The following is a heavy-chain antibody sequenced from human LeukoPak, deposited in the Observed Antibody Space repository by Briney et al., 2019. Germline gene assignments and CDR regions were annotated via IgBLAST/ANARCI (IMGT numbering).Heavy chain of an antibody. V-gene: IGHV3-23*01. CDR2: ISGGGSTT. J-gene: IGHJ4*02. D-gene: IGHD3-3*01. CDR3: AKVSPDFWSGYTINYFDY. CDR1: GVTFSTYT. Sequence: GGSLRLSCAASGVTFSTYTMNWVRQAPGKGLEWVSTISGGGSTTYYADSVKGRFTISRDNSKNTLHLQMNSLRAEDMAVYYCAKVSPDFWSGYTINYFDYWGQGALVTVSS.